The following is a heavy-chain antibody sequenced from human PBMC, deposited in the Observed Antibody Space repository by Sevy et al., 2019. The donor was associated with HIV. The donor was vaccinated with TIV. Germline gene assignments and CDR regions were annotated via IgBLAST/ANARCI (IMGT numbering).Heavy chain of an antibody. CDR2: INPNSGGT. CDR3: AIGEATTGYSSGWWGN. Sequence: ASVKVSCKASGYTFTGYYMHWVRQAPGQGLEWMGWINPNSGGTNYAQKFQGRVTMTRDTSISTAYMELSRLRSDDTAVYYCAIGEATTGYSSGWWGNWGQGTLVTVSS. CDR1: GYTFTGYY. D-gene: IGHD6-19*01. J-gene: IGHJ4*02. V-gene: IGHV1-2*02.